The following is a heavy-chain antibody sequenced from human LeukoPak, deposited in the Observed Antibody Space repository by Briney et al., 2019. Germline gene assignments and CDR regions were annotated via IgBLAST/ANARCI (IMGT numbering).Heavy chain of an antibody. CDR3: ARDGPYYYGSGIDY. D-gene: IGHD3-10*01. CDR1: GFTFSSYW. CDR2: IKQDGSEK. J-gene: IGHJ4*02. Sequence: GGSLRLSCEASGFTFSSYWMSWVRQAPGKGLEWVANIKQDGSEKYYVDSVKGRFTISRDNAKNSLYLQMNSLRAEDTAVYYCARDGPYYYGSGIDYWGQGTLVTVSS. V-gene: IGHV3-7*03.